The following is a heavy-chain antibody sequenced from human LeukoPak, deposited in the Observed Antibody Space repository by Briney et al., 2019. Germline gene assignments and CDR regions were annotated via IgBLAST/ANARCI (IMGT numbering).Heavy chain of an antibody. CDR2: IYHSGST. V-gene: IGHV4-30-2*01. J-gene: IGHJ3*02. CDR3: ARGKGYSGYDFAFDI. D-gene: IGHD5-12*01. CDR1: GGSISSGGYS. Sequence: SETLSLTCAVSGGSISSGGYSWRWSRQPRGKGVEWIGYIYHSGSTYYNQSLKSRVTISVTRSKNQFSLKLSSVTAEDTAVYYCARGKGYSGYDFAFDIWGQGTMVTVSS.